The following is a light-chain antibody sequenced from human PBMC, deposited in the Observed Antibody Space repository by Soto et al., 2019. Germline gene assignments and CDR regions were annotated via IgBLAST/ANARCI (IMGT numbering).Light chain of an antibody. CDR2: NVN. Sequence: QSALTQPRSVSGSPGQSVTISCTGTSSDVGGSNYVSWYQQHPGKAPELMIYNVNKRPSGVPDRFSGSKPGNTASLTISGLQAEDEADYYCCSFAGTLHVVFGGGTKVTVL. CDR3: CSFAGTLHVV. J-gene: IGLJ2*01. V-gene: IGLV2-11*01. CDR1: SSDVGGSNY.